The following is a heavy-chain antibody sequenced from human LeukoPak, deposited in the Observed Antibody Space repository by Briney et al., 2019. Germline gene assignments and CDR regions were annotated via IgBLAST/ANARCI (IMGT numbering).Heavy chain of an antibody. CDR1: GGSISSGGYY. V-gene: IGHV4-39*07. J-gene: IGHJ4*02. D-gene: IGHD5-12*01. CDR2: INHSGST. Sequence: SETLSLTCTVSGGSISSGGYYWSWIRQPPGKWLEWIGEINHSGSTNYNPSLKSRVTISVDTSKNQFSLKLSSVTAADTAVYYCARGRRRKWLHQNGYYFDYWGQGTLVTVSS. CDR3: ARGRRRKWLHQNGYYFDY.